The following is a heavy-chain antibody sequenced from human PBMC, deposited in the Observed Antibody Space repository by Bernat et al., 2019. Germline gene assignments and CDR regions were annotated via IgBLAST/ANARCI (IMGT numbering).Heavy chain of an antibody. D-gene: IGHD5-24*01. CDR2: IWYDGSNK. J-gene: IGHJ4*02. CDR1: GFTFSSYG. CDR3: AGGGGLEMATISPSDY. V-gene: IGHV3-33*01. Sequence: QVQLVESGGGVVQPGRSLRLSCAASGFTFSSYGMHWVRQAPGKGLEWVAVIWYDGSNKYYADSVKGRFTISRDNSKNTLYLQMNSLRAEDTAVYYWAGGGGLEMATISPSDYWGQGTLVTVSS.